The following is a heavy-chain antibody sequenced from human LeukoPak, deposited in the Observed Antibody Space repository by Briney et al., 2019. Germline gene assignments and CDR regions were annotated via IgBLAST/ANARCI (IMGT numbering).Heavy chain of an antibody. J-gene: IGHJ4*02. CDR3: ARVGLIAVAGTFDY. CDR2: IYYSGST. D-gene: IGHD6-19*01. Sequence: SETLSLACTVSGGSISSSSYYWGRIRQPPGKGVERIGSIYYSGSTYYNPSLKSRVTISVDTSKNQFSLKLSSVTAADTAVYYCARVGLIAVAGTFDYWGQGTLVTVSS. CDR1: GGSISSSSYY. V-gene: IGHV4-39*07.